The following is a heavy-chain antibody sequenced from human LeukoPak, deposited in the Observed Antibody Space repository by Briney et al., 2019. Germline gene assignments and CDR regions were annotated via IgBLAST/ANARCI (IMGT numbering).Heavy chain of an antibody. Sequence: GGSLRLSCVASGFTFTDHPMNWVRHAPGKGLEWISYTGGDGIAFYADSVKGRFTASKDDARKSMYLQMNSLRVEDTAVYYCAKDRANWAIDDWGQGTQVTVSS. J-gene: IGHJ4*02. CDR3: AKDRANWAIDD. CDR1: GFTFTDHP. D-gene: IGHD3-16*01. V-gene: IGHV3-69-1*01. CDR2: TGGDGIA.